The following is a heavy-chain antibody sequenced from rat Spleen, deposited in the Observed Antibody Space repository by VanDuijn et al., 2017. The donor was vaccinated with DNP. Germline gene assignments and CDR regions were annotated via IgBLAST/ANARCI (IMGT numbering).Heavy chain of an antibody. CDR1: GFSITSYY. CDR2: INYSGST. J-gene: IGHJ2*01. D-gene: IGHD1-6*01. V-gene: IGHV3-1*01. CDR3: ARGDILRSFDY. Sequence: EVQPQESGPGLVKPSQSLSLTCSVTGFSITSYYWAWIRKLPGNKMEWIGYINYSGSTGYNPSLKSRISITRDTSKNQFFLQVNSVTTEDTATYYCARGDILRSFDYWGQGVMVTVSS.